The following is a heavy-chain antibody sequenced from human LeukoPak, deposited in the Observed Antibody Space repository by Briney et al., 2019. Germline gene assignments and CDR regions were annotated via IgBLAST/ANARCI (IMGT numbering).Heavy chain of an antibody. Sequence: GGSLRLSCAASGFTFSDYYMSWIRQAPGKGLEWVSYISSSGSTIYYADSVKGRFTISRDNAKNSLYLQMNSLRAEDTAVYYCATRYASGPIADYWGQGTPVTVSS. J-gene: IGHJ4*02. CDR3: ATRYASGPIADY. V-gene: IGHV3-11*01. D-gene: IGHD3-10*01. CDR1: GFTFSDYY. CDR2: ISSSGSTI.